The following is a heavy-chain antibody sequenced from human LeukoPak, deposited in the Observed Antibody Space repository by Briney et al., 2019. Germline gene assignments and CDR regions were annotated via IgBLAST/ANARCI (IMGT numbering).Heavy chain of an antibody. CDR2: MNPNSGNT. CDR3: ARAQWELLDYYYYYMDV. D-gene: IGHD1-26*01. V-gene: IGHV1-8*03. J-gene: IGHJ6*03. CDR1: GYTFTSYD. Sequence: ASVKVSCKASGYTFTSYDINWVRQATGQGLEWMGWMNPNSGNTGYAQKFQGRVTITRNTSISTAYMELSSLRSEDTAVYYCARAQWELLDYYYYYMDVWGKGTTVTVSS.